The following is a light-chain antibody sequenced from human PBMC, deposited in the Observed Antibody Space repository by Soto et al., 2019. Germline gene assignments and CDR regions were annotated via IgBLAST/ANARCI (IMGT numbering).Light chain of an antibody. V-gene: IGKV1-39*01. CDR3: QQSYSTPPYT. CDR1: QCIWSH. J-gene: IGKJ2*01. CDR2: SAS. Sequence: DILMTQSPSSLSSSVGDRVTIACRASQCIWSHLNWYQQKSGRAPKLLIDSASTLQSGVPSRFSGSGSGTDFTLTISSLQPEDFATYYCQQSYSTPPYTFGQGTELEIK.